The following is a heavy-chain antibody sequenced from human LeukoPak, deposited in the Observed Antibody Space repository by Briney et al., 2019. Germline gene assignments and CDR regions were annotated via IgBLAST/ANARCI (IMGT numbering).Heavy chain of an antibody. V-gene: IGHV3-53*01. CDR2: IYRGGGT. J-gene: IGHJ6*04. D-gene: IGHD3-16*01. CDR1: GFTVTGSY. CDR3: ARGASPDV. Sequence: GGSLRPSCAASGFTVTGSYMTWVRQAPGKGLEWVSIIYRGGGTSYANSVRGRLTVSRDNSKNTLYLQMNSLRAEDTAVYYCARGASPDVWGKGTTVTVSS.